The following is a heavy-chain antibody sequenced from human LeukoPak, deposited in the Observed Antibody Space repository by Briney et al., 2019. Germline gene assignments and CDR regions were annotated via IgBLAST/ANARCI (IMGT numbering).Heavy chain of an antibody. CDR3: ARETPRRGETRDGYR. J-gene: IGHJ4*02. CDR1: GYTFTSYA. D-gene: IGHD5-24*01. CDR2: INAGNGNT. Sequence: GASVKVSCKASGYTFTSYAMHWVRQAPGQRLEWMGWINAGNGNTKYSQKFQGTVTITRDTSASTAYMELSSLRSEDTAVYYCARETPRRGETRDGYRWGQGTLVTVSS. V-gene: IGHV1-3*01.